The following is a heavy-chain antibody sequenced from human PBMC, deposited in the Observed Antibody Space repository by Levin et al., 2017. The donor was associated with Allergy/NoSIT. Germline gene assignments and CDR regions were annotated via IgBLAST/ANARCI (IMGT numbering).Heavy chain of an antibody. D-gene: IGHD3-10*01. CDR1: GFTFSDHY. CDR2: TRNRANSYTT. Sequence: PGASVKVSCAASGFTFSDHYMDWVRQAPGKGLELVGRTRNRANSYTTEYAASVKGRFTISRDDSKNSLYLQMNSLKTEDTAVYYCARSSYGSGSYYLDYWGQGTLVTVSS. V-gene: IGHV3-72*01. CDR3: ARSSYGSGSYYLDY. J-gene: IGHJ4*02.